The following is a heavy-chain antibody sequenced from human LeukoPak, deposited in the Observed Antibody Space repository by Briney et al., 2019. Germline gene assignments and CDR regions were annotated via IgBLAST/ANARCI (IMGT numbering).Heavy chain of an antibody. V-gene: IGHV3-7*01. J-gene: IGHJ4*02. CDR2: IKYDDTVK. CDR3: ARDPDSSAFDY. CDR1: GFNFGTYW. D-gene: IGHD2-15*01. Sequence: GGSLRLSCTAAGFNFGTYWMSWVRQSPEKGLEFVANIKYDDTVKNYVDSVKGRFTISRDNPSNSVYLQMDSLRLEDTALYYCARDPDSSAFDYWGQGAQVTVSS.